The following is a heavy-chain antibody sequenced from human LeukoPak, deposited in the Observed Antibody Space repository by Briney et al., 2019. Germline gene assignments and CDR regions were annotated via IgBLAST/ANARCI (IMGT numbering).Heavy chain of an antibody. V-gene: IGHV4-4*02. CDR3: ARGEGIVVVPAAINRSGYFDY. CDR2: IYHSGST. Sequence: SETLSLTCAVSGGSISSSNWWSWVRQPPGKGLEWIGEIYHSGSTNYNPSLKSRVTISVDTSKNQFSLKLSSVTAADTAVYYCARGEGIVVVPAAINRSGYFDYWGQGTLVTVSS. CDR1: GGSISSSNW. J-gene: IGHJ4*02. D-gene: IGHD2-2*01.